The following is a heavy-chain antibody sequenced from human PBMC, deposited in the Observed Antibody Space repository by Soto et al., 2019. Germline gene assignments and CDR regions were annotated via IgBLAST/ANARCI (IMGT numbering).Heavy chain of an antibody. Sequence: EVQLLESGGGLVQPGGSLRLSCAASGFTFSSYAMSWVRQAPGKGLEWVSAISGSGGSTYYADSVKGRFSISRDNSKNTLYLQMNSLRAEDTAVYYCAKGPRLDIVLMVYVYWGQGTLVTVSS. CDR3: AKGPRLDIVLMVYVY. D-gene: IGHD2-8*01. CDR1: GFTFSSYA. V-gene: IGHV3-23*01. CDR2: ISGSGGST. J-gene: IGHJ4*02.